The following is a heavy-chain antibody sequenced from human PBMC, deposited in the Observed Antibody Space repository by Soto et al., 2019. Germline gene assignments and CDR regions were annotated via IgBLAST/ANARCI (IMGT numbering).Heavy chain of an antibody. V-gene: IGHV1-2*04. CDR2: INPNSGGT. Sequence: GASVKVSCKASGYTFTGYYIHWVRQAPRQGLEWLGWINPNSGGTNYAPRFQGWVTMTEDTSITTAYMELSRLRFDDTAVYYCARGDRVGYCTSTSCSHYYYYMDVWGKGTTVTVSS. J-gene: IGHJ6*03. CDR1: GYTFTGYY. D-gene: IGHD2-2*01. CDR3: ARGDRVGYCTSTSCSHYYYYMDV.